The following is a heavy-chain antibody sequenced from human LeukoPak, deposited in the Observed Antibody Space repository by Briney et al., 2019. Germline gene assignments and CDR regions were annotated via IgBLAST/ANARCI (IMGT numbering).Heavy chain of an antibody. V-gene: IGHV3-48*01. Sequence: GGSLRLSCAASGFTFSSYSMNWVRQAPGKGLEWVSYISSSSSTIYYADSVKGRFTISRDNAKNSLYLQMNSLRAEDTAVYYCATLDIVVVPAYYYYYMDVWGKGTTVTVS. CDR1: GFTFSSYS. CDR2: ISSSSSTI. D-gene: IGHD2-2*01. J-gene: IGHJ6*03. CDR3: ATLDIVVVPAYYYYYMDV.